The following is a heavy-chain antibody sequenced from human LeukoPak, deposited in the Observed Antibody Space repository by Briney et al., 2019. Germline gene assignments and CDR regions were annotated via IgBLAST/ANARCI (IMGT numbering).Heavy chain of an antibody. CDR1: GFIFSSYA. D-gene: IGHD3-22*01. V-gene: IGHV3-23*01. CDR2: ISGSGGNT. J-gene: IGHJ1*01. Sequence: PGGSLRLSCAASGFIFSSYAMTWVRQAPGKGLEWVSAISGSGGNTYYADSVKGRFSISRDNSKNTLYLQMNSLRAEDTAVYYCATYSSLNRREFQFWGQGTLLTVSS. CDR3: ATYSSLNRREFQF.